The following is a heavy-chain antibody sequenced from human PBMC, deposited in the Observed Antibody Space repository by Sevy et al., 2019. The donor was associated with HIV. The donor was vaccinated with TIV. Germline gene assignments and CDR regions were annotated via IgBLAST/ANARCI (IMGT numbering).Heavy chain of an antibody. V-gene: IGHV3-9*01. CDR3: AGAYHYASSGYGFDY. Sequence: GGSPRLSCAASGFTFDDYAMQWVRQGPGKGLEWVARISWNSDNIGYADSVKGRFTISRDNAKNSLYLQMNSLRDEDTALYYCAGAYHYASSGYGFDYWGQGTLVTVSS. D-gene: IGHD3-22*01. J-gene: IGHJ4*02. CDR1: GFTFDDYA. CDR2: ISWNSDNI.